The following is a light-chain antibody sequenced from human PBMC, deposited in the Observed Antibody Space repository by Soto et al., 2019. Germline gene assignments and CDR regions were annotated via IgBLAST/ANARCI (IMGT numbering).Light chain of an antibody. Sequence: EIVLTQSPATLSLSPGERATLSCRASQSVSSYLAWYQQKPGQTPRLLIYDASNRATGIPARFSGSGSGTDFTLTISSLEPEDFAVYYCQHRSDWPLTFGGGTKVEIK. CDR2: DAS. J-gene: IGKJ4*01. V-gene: IGKV3-11*01. CDR3: QHRSDWPLT. CDR1: QSVSSY.